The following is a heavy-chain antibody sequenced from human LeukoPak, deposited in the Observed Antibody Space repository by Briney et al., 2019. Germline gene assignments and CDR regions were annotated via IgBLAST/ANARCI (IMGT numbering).Heavy chain of an antibody. CDR2: IYHSGST. Sequence: SETLSLTCTVSGYSISSGYYWGWIRQPPGKGLEWIGSIYHSGSTYYNLSLKSRVTISVDTSKNQFSLKLSSVTAADTAVYYCARDLVGVSFADYWGQGTLVTVSS. CDR3: ARDLVGVSFADY. V-gene: IGHV4-38-2*02. J-gene: IGHJ4*02. D-gene: IGHD1-26*01. CDR1: GYSISSGYY.